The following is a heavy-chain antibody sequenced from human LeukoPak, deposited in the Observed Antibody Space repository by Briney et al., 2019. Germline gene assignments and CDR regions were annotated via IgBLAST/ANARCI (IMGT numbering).Heavy chain of an antibody. D-gene: IGHD5-12*01. J-gene: IGHJ4*02. CDR3: AMTNSGSFDY. CDR1: GFTFSSYG. Sequence: GGSLRLSCAASGFTFSSYGMSWVRQAPGKGLEWVSAISSSSSYIYYADSVKGRFTISRDNAKNSLYLQMNSLRAEDTAVYYCAMTNSGSFDYWGQGTLVTVSS. CDR2: ISSSSSYI. V-gene: IGHV3-21*01.